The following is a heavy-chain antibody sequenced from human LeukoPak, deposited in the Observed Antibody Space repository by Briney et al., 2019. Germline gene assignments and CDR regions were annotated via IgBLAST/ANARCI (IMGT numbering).Heavy chain of an antibody. CDR2: ISAYSDNA. CDR3: ARDQGITMIRGQDY. D-gene: IGHD3-10*01. Sequence: GASVKVSCKASGYIFTGYGFTWVRQAPGQGLEWMGWISAYSDNANYAQNLQGRVTMTTDTSTSTAYMELRSLRSDDTAVYYCARDQGITMIRGQDYWGQGTLVTVSP. CDR1: GYIFTGYG. J-gene: IGHJ4*02. V-gene: IGHV1-18*01.